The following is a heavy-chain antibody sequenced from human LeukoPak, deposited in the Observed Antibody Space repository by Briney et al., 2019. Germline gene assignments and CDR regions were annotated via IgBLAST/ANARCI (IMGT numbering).Heavy chain of an antibody. J-gene: IGHJ4*02. D-gene: IGHD3-22*01. Sequence: GGSLRLSCAASGFTFSSYSMNWVRQAPGKGLEWVSSISSSSSYIYYADSVKGRFTISRDNAKNSLYLQMNSLRAEDTAVYYCARDVSSGYYATYYFDYWGQGTLVTVSS. CDR2: ISSSSSYI. CDR3: ARDVSSGYYATYYFDY. V-gene: IGHV3-21*01. CDR1: GFTFSSYS.